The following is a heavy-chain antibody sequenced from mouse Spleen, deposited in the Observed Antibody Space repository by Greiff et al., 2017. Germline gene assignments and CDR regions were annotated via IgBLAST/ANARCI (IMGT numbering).Heavy chain of an antibody. J-gene: IGHJ4*01. D-gene: IGHD1-1*01. V-gene: IGHV1-76*01. CDR1: GYTFTDYY. CDR2: IYPGSGNT. Sequence: VQLQESGAELVRPGASVKLSCKASGYTFTDYYINWVKQRPGQGLEWIARIYPGSGNTYYNEKFKGKATLTAEKSSSTAYMQLSSLTSEDSAVYFCATTVVAPYYAMDYWGQGTSVTVSS. CDR3: ATTVVAPYYAMDY.